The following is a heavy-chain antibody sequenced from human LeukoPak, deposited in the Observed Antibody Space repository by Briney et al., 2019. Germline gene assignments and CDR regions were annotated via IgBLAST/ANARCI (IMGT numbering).Heavy chain of an antibody. CDR3: AKGLVGSGSYQPVDF. CDR1: GFTFSTYG. CDR2: ISYDGSDK. V-gene: IGHV3-30*18. J-gene: IGHJ4*02. Sequence: PGGSLRLSCAASGFTFSTYGMFWVRQAPGKGLEWVAVISYDGSDKYYADSVKGRFTISRDNSKSTLYLQMNSLRPEDTAMYYCAKGLVGSGSYQPVDFGGQGTPVTVSS. D-gene: IGHD3-10*01.